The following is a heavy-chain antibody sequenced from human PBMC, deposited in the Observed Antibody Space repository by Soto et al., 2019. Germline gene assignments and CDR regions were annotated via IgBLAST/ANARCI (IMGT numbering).Heavy chain of an antibody. CDR1: GLIFSDAW. Sequence: EVQVVESGGGLVKPGDSLRLSCVVSGLIFSDAWVSWVRQAPGKGLEWLGRIRNGGATDYPAPVKGRFTISRDDSKNTLYLQMNSLKTEDTXXXXXXXXXXXXXXXLVXGQGTTVTVSS. J-gene: IGHJ6*02. CDR2: IRNGGAT. V-gene: IGHV3-15*01. CDR3: XXXXXXXXXXLV.